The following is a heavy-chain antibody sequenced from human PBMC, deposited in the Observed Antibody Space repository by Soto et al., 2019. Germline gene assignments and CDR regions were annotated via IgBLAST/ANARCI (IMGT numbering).Heavy chain of an antibody. CDR2: ISGSGGTT. D-gene: IGHD3-10*01. CDR1: GFTFSTYV. Sequence: EVQLLESGGGLVQPGGSLRLSCAASGFTFSTYVMSWVRQAPGKGLEWVSAISGSGGTTYYADSVKGRFTVSRDNSKNTLYLQMNSLRAEDTAVYFCAKDPPLMAGTSGSGNYYYYYYMDVWGKGTTVTVSS. V-gene: IGHV3-23*01. CDR3: AKDPPLMAGTSGSGNYYYYYYMDV. J-gene: IGHJ6*03.